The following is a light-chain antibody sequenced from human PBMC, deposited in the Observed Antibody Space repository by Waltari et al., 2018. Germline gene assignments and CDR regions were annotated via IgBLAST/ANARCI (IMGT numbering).Light chain of an antibody. J-gene: IGKJ2*01. CDR3: HHYGSSPFT. Sequence: EIVLTQSPGTLSLSPGVKVTLSCRASQSVGLNYLAWYQQKPGQAPRLLIYGASSRATGIPDRFSGSGSGTDFTLSISGVEPEDFAVYYCHHYGSSPFTFGQGTKLEI. V-gene: IGKV3-20*01. CDR1: QSVGLNY. CDR2: GAS.